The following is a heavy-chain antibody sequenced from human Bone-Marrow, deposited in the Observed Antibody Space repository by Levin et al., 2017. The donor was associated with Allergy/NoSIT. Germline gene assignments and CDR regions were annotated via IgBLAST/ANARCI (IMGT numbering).Heavy chain of an antibody. D-gene: IGHD3-16*01. Sequence: PGESLKISCAASGFTFSSYAMSWVRQAPGKGLEWVSAISGSGGSTYYADSVKGRFTISRDNSKNTLYLQMNSLRAEDTAVYYCANEDYVTDAFDIWGQGTMVTVSS. J-gene: IGHJ3*02. V-gene: IGHV3-23*01. CDR2: ISGSGGST. CDR1: GFTFSSYA. CDR3: ANEDYVTDAFDI.